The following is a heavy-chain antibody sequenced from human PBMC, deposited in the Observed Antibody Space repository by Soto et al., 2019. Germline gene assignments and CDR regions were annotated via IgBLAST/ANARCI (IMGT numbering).Heavy chain of an antibody. CDR2: ISGGSGDT. Sequence: VHLLESGGGVAQPGGSLRLSCAASGFTFSNSAMSWVRQAPGKGLEWVSTISGGSGDTSYADPVKGRFIVSRDDSRTTLYLQMNSLRAEDTALYYCARGASTFDYWGQGRPVIVSS. CDR3: ARGASTFDY. D-gene: IGHD2-2*01. J-gene: IGHJ4*02. CDR1: GFTFSNSA. V-gene: IGHV3-23*01.